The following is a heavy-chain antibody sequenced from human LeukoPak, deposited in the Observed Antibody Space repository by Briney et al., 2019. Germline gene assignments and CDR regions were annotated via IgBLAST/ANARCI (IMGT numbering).Heavy chain of an antibody. D-gene: IGHD2-15*01. J-gene: IGHJ6*02. CDR3: TTDTDCSGGSCYPIYYGMDV. Sequence: PGGSLRLSCAASGFTFSNAWMSWVRQAPGKGLEWVGRIKSKTDGGTTDYAAPVKGRFTISRDDSKNTLYLQMNSLKTEDTAVYYCTTDTDCSGGSCYPIYYGMDVWGQGTTVTVSS. V-gene: IGHV3-15*01. CDR2: IKSKTDGGTT. CDR1: GFTFSNAW.